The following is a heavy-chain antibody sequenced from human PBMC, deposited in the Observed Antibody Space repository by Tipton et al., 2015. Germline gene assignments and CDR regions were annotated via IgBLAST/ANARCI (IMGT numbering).Heavy chain of an antibody. CDR2: VYYSGST. CDR3: ARLRETYGSDSDNWFDP. D-gene: IGHD3-10*01. Sequence: TLSLTCIVSGGSVSSGSYYWSWIRQPPGKGLEWIGYVYYSGSTNYNPSLKSRVTISVDTSKNQFSLKLSSVTAADTAVYYCARLRETYGSDSDNWFDPWGQGTLVTVSS. J-gene: IGHJ5*02. CDR1: GGSVSSGSYY. V-gene: IGHV4-61*01.